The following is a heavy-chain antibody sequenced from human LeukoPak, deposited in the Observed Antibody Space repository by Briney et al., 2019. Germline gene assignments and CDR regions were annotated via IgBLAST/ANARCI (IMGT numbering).Heavy chain of an antibody. CDR1: GYTLTELS. D-gene: IGHD5-18*01. CDR3: ATVLQLWESNWFDP. CDR2: FDPEDGET. V-gene: IGHV1-24*01. J-gene: IGHJ5*02. Sequence: GASVKVSCKGSGYTLTELSMHWVRQAPGKGLEWMGGFDPEDGETIYAQKFQGRVTMTEDTSTDTAYMELSSLRSEDTAVYYCATVLQLWESNWFDPWGQGTLVTVSS.